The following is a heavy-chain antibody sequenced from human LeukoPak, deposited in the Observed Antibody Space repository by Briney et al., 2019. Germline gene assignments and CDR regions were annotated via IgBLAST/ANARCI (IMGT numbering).Heavy chain of an antibody. D-gene: IGHD3-10*01. Sequence: ASVKVSCKASGYTFTGYYMHWVRQAPGQGLEWMGWINPNSGGTNYAQKFQGRVTMTRDTSISTAYMELSRLRSDDTAVYYCATLRVSGSGSSYYFDYWGQGTLVTVSS. V-gene: IGHV1-2*02. CDR2: INPNSGGT. CDR3: ATLRVSGSGSSYYFDY. CDR1: GYTFTGYY. J-gene: IGHJ4*02.